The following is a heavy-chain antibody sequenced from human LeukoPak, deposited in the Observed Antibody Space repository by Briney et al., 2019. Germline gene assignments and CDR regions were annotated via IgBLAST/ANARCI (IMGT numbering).Heavy chain of an antibody. V-gene: IGHV4-39*07. J-gene: IGHJ4*02. CDR2: IYYSGST. Sequence: PSETLSLTCTVSGGSISSSSYYWGWIRQPPGKGLEWIGSIYYSGSTYYNPSLKSRVTISVDTSKNQFSLKLSSVTAADTAVYYCASSYCGGGCYSYFDYWGQGTLVTVSS. CDR1: GGSISSSSYY. CDR3: ASSYCGGGCYSYFDY. D-gene: IGHD2-21*02.